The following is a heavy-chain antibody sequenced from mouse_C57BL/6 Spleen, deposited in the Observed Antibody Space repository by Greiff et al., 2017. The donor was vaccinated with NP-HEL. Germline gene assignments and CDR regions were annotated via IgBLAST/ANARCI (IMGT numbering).Heavy chain of an antibody. CDR3: ARVVYYDYDAMDY. J-gene: IGHJ4*01. CDR2: IYPSDSET. CDR1: GYTFTSYW. V-gene: IGHV1-61*01. Sequence: QVQLQQPGAELVRPGSSVKLSCKASGYTFTSYWMDWVKQRPGQGLEWIGNIYPSDSETHYNQKFKDKATLTVDKSSSTAYMQLSSLTSEDSAVYYCARVVYYDYDAMDYWGQGTSVTVSS. D-gene: IGHD2-1*01.